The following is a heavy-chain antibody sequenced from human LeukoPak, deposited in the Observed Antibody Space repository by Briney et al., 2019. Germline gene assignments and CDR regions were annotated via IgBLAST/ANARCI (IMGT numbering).Heavy chain of an antibody. V-gene: IGHV4-34*01. CDR3: ARDPIWLYGMGV. J-gene: IGHJ6*02. CDR1: GGSFSGYY. CDR2: INHSGST. Sequence: SETLSLTCAVYGGSFSGYYWSWIRQPPGKGLEWIGEINHSGSTNYNPSLKSRVTISVDTTKNQFSPKLSSVTAADTAVYYCARDPIWLYGMGVWGQGTTVTVSS. D-gene: IGHD3-9*01.